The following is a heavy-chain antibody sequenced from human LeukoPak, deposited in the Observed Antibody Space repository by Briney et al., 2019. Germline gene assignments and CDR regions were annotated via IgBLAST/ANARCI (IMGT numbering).Heavy chain of an antibody. CDR2: IYYSGST. Sequence: SQTLSLTCTVSGGSISSSSYYWGRIRQPPWKGLQWSGSIYYSGSTYYKPSLKSRVTISVDTSKNQFSLKLSSVTAADTAVYYCARGGRRQLVRTHDGFDIWGKGTMVTVSS. V-gene: IGHV4-39*01. D-gene: IGHD6-13*01. J-gene: IGHJ3*02. CDR3: ARGGRRQLVRTHDGFDI. CDR1: GGSISSSSYY.